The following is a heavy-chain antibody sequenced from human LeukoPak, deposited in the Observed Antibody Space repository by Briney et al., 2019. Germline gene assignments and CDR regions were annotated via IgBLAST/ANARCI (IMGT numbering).Heavy chain of an antibody. J-gene: IGHJ4*02. V-gene: IGHV3-7*05. Sequence: GGSLRLSCAASGFTFSRYWMSWVRQAPGRGLEWVANIKQDGSDKYYVGSVKGRFTISRDNAKTSLFLQLTNLRAEDTAVYYCARHTSGQPFDYWGQGTLVTVSS. CDR1: GFTFSRYW. CDR2: IKQDGSDK. D-gene: IGHD6-19*01. CDR3: ARHTSGQPFDY.